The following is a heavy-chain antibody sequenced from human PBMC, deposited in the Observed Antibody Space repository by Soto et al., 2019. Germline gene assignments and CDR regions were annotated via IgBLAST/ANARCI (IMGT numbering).Heavy chain of an antibody. D-gene: IGHD1-26*01. CDR1: GFTFSSYA. Sequence: LRLSCAAAGFTFSSYAMHWVRQAPGKGLEWVVVISYDGSNKYYADSVKGRFTISRDNSKNTLYLQMNSLRAEDTAVYYCARRDRYSGSVDYWGQGTLVTVSS. CDR2: ISYDGSNK. V-gene: IGHV3-30-3*01. CDR3: ARRDRYSGSVDY. J-gene: IGHJ4*02.